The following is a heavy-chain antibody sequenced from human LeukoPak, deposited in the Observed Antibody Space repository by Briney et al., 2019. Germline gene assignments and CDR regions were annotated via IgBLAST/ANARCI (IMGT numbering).Heavy chain of an antibody. J-gene: IGHJ4*02. D-gene: IGHD4-23*01. CDR3: ARDYGGNSNDY. Sequence: SETLSLTCTVSGGSISNYYWSWIRQPPGKGLEWIGEINHSGSTNYNPSLKSRVTISVDTSKNQFSLKLSSVTAADTAVYYCARDYGGNSNDYWGQGTLVTVSS. CDR1: GGSISNYY. V-gene: IGHV4-34*01. CDR2: INHSGST.